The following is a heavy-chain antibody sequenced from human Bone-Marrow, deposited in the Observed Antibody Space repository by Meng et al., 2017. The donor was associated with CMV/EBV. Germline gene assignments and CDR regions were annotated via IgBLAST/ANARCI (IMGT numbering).Heavy chain of an antibody. CDR2: ISAYNGNT. D-gene: IGHD1-7*01. CDR1: GYTFTSYG. J-gene: IGHJ4*02. Sequence: ASVKVSCKASGYTFTSYGISWVRQAPGQGLEWMGWISAYNGNTNYAQKLQGRVTMTTGTSTSTAYMELRSLRPDDTAVYYCARTQYNWNYLLYWGQGTLVTVYS. CDR3: ARTQYNWNYLLY. V-gene: IGHV1-18*01.